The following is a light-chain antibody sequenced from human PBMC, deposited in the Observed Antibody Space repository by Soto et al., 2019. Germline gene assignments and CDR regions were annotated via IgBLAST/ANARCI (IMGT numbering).Light chain of an antibody. CDR3: SSYTITSAYWV. CDR1: SSDVGSYYL. CDR2: DVS. J-gene: IGLJ3*02. V-gene: IGLV2-14*02. Sequence: QSALTQPASVSGSPGQSITMSCNGISSDVGSYYLVSWYQQHPGKAPKLIIYDVSDRPSGVSNRFSGSKSGNTASLTISGLQAEDEANYYCSSYTITSAYWVFGGGTQLTVL.